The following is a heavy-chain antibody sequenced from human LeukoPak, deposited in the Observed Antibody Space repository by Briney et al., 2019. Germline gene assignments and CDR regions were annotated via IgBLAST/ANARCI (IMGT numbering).Heavy chain of an antibody. CDR3: ARDPGLRYSGWSSKPHYEAIDI. CDR2: ISSNGGST. D-gene: IGHD3-9*01. Sequence: PGGSLRLSCAASGFTFSSYAMHWVRQAPGKGLEYVSAISSNGGSTYYANSVKGRFTISRDNAKNLLFLQMNSLGAEDTAVYYCARDPGLRYSGWSSKPHYEAIDIWGQGTMVTVSS. CDR1: GFTFSSYA. V-gene: IGHV3-64*01. J-gene: IGHJ3*02.